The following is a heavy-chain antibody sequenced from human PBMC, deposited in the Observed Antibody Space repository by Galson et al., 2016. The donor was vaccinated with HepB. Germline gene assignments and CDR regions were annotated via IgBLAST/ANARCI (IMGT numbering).Heavy chain of an antibody. CDR2: ISNSAATI. D-gene: IGHD6-19*01. CDR3: ARDFRWLRGLQVGFDI. V-gene: IGHV3-48*02. CDR1: GFNFDSYS. Sequence: SLRLSCAASGFNFDSYSMTWLRQTPGKGLEWVSFISNSAATIYYADSVKGRFTIPRDSAKNSLYLQMNSLRDEDTAVYCCARDFRWLRGLQVGFDIWGQGTLVTVSS. J-gene: IGHJ3*02.